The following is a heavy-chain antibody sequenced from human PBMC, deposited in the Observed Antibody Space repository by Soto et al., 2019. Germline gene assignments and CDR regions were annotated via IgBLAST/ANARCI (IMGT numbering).Heavy chain of an antibody. CDR3: AREKIWFESYYYYYGMDV. D-gene: IGHD3-10*01. Sequence: ASVKVSCKASGYTFTSYAMHWVRQAPGQRLEWMGWINAGNGNTKYSQKFQGRVTITRDTSASTAYMELSSLRSEDTAVYYCAREKIWFESYYYYYGMDVWGQGTTVTVSS. CDR2: INAGNGNT. V-gene: IGHV1-3*01. CDR1: GYTFTSYA. J-gene: IGHJ6*02.